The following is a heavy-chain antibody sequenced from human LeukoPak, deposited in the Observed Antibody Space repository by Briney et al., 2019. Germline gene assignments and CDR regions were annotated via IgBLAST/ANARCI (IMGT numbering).Heavy chain of an antibody. CDR1: SGSISTSY. CDR3: ASDDYGDLVNAFDI. D-gene: IGHD4-17*01. Sequence: SETLSLTCTVSSGSISTSYWSWIRQPPGKGLEWIGYIYYSGSPNYNPSLKSRLTISLDTSKNHFSLKLTSVTAADTAVYYCASDDYGDLVNAFDIWGQGTMATVSS. J-gene: IGHJ3*02. V-gene: IGHV4-59*12. CDR2: IYYSGSP.